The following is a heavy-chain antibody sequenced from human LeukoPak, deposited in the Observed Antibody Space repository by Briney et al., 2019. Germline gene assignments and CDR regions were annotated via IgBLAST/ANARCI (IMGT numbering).Heavy chain of an antibody. CDR2: IIPISGTA. CDR1: GGTFSSYA. D-gene: IGHD2-2*01. J-gene: IGHJ4*02. CDR3: ATDLEGCSSTSCLYY. Sequence: SVKVSCKASGGTFSSYAISWVRQAPGQGLEWMGGIIPISGTANYAQKFQGRVTITADESTSTAYMELSSLRSEDTAVYYCATDLEGCSSTSCLYYWGQGTLVTVSS. V-gene: IGHV1-69*13.